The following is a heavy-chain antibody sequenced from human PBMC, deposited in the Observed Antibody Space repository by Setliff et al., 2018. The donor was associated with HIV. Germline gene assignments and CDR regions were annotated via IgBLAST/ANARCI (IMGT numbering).Heavy chain of an antibody. CDR3: ARHAWLAPFDS. CDR1: GGPITTSSYY. J-gene: IGHJ4*02. V-gene: IGHV4-39*01. CDR2: IYYSGST. Sequence: SETLSLTCTVSGGPITTSSYYWGWIRQPPGKGLEWIGSIYYSGSTYYNPSLKSRVTISVDASKNQFSLKLSSLTAADTVVYYCARHAWLAPFDSWGQGTLVTVSS. D-gene: IGHD6-19*01.